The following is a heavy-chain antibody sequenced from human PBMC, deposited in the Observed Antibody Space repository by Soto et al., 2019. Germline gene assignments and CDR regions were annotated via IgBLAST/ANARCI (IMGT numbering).Heavy chain of an antibody. CDR2: ISGSGGST. CDR3: AKDEKDIVVVVAATSYYSYGMEV. CDR1: GFTFSSYA. V-gene: IGHV3-23*01. Sequence: LRLSFAASGFTFSSYAMSWVRQAPGKWLEWVSAISGSGGSTYYADSVKGRFTISRDNSKNTLYLQMNSLRAEDTAVYYCAKDEKDIVVVVAATSYYSYGMEVWGQGTTVTVSS. D-gene: IGHD2-15*01. J-gene: IGHJ6*02.